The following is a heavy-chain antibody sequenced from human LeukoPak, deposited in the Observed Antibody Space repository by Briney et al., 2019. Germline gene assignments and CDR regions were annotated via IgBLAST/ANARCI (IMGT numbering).Heavy chain of an antibody. D-gene: IGHD6-6*01. J-gene: IGHJ4*02. CDR2: IIPIFGTA. V-gene: IGHV1-69*13. CDR3: ARDKLGSSGLDY. CDR1: GGTFSSYA. Sequence: ASVKVSCTASGGTFSSYAISWVRQAPGQGLEWMGGIIPIFGTANYAQKFQGRITITADESTSTAYMELSSLRSEDTAVYYCARDKLGSSGLDYWGQGTLVTVSS.